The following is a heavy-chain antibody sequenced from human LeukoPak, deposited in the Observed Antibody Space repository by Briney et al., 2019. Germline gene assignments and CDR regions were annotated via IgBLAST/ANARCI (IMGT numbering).Heavy chain of an antibody. CDR2: IHSDVNTK. CDR3: GYFGSGSSYTPDS. J-gene: IGHJ5*01. CDR1: GFSFSSFG. D-gene: IGHD3-10*01. V-gene: IGHV3-30*02. Sequence: GESLRLSCATSGFSFSSFGMHRVRQAPGKGLEWVAYIHSDVNTKYYADSVKGRFTISRDNSKNTLHLQMNSLRSADTAVYYCGYFGSGSSYTPDSGGQGTLVTVSS.